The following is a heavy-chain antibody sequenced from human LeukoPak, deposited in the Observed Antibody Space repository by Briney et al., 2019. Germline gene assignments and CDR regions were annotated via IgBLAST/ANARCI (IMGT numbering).Heavy chain of an antibody. J-gene: IGHJ4*02. D-gene: IGHD6-19*01. Sequence: GGSLRLSRAASGFTFSNAWITWVRQAPGKGLEWVGRIKSKTNGGTTDYAAPVKGRFTISRDDSKNTLYLQMNSLRAEDTAVYYCARVRAVAGTEVLYYFDYWGQGTLVTVSS. V-gene: IGHV3-15*05. CDR1: GFTFSNAW. CDR2: IKSKTNGGTT. CDR3: ARVRAVAGTEVLYYFDY.